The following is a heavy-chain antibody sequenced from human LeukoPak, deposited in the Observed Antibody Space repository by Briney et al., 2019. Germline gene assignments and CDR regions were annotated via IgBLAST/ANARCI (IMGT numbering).Heavy chain of an antibody. CDR3: ATHGRFYDSSGFVPDYYMDV. D-gene: IGHD3-22*01. V-gene: IGHV1-69*05. Sequence: ASVKVSCKASGGTFISYAISWVRQAPGQGLEWMGGIIPIFGTANYAQKFQGRVTITTDESTSTAYMELSSLRSEDTAVYYCATHGRFYDSSGFVPDYYMDVWGKGTTVTVSS. J-gene: IGHJ6*03. CDR1: GGTFISYA. CDR2: IIPIFGTA.